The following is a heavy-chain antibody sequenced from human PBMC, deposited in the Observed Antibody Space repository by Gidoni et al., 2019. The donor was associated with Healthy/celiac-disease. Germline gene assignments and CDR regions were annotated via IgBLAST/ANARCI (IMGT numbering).Heavy chain of an antibody. Sequence: QVQLQESGPGLVKPSETLSLTCTVSGGSISSYYWSWIRQPPGKGLEWIGYIYYSGSTNYNPSLKSRVTISVDTSKNQFSLKLSSVTAADTAVYYCARHEQWLVNYYYYGMDVWGQGTTVTVSS. V-gene: IGHV4-59*08. J-gene: IGHJ6*02. D-gene: IGHD6-19*01. CDR1: GGSISSYY. CDR3: ARHEQWLVNYYYYGMDV. CDR2: IYYSGST.